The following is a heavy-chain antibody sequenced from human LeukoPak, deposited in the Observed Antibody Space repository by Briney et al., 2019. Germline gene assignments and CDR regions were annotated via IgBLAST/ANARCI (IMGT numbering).Heavy chain of an antibody. Sequence: GGSLRLSCAASGFTFSSYAMHWVRQAPGKGLEYVSAISSNGGSTYYANSVKGRFTISRDNSKNTLYLQMGSLRAEDMAVYYCARRSGSSLSFDYWGQGTLVTVSS. J-gene: IGHJ4*02. CDR1: GFTFSSYA. V-gene: IGHV3-64*01. CDR2: ISSNGGST. D-gene: IGHD1-26*01. CDR3: ARRSGSSLSFDY.